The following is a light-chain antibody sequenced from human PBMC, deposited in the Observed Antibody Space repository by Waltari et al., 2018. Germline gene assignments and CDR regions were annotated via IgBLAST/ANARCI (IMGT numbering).Light chain of an antibody. V-gene: IGKV1-5*03. CDR1: KSISSL. CDR2: KAS. Sequence: DIQMTQSPSTLSASVCDSVTTTRRASKSISSLLDWYQQKPGKVPKLLIYKASSLESGVPSRVSGSGSGTEFTLTISSLQPDDFATYYCQQYNSYPYTFGQGTKLEIK. CDR3: QQYNSYPYT. J-gene: IGKJ2*01.